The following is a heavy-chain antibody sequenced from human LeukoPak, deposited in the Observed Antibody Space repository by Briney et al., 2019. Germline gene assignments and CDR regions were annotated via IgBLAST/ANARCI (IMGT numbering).Heavy chain of an antibody. CDR1: GGSISSGDHY. D-gene: IGHD4/OR15-4a*01. J-gene: IGHJ5*02. CDR2: IYYSGSA. Sequence: SETLSLTCTVSGGSISSGDHYWSWIRQPPGKGLEWIGYIYYSGSAYYNPSLKSRVTISVDTSKNQFSLKLSSVTAADTAVYYCARGRDYGDNLFDPWGQGTLVTVSS. CDR3: ARGRDYGDNLFDP. V-gene: IGHV4-30-4*01.